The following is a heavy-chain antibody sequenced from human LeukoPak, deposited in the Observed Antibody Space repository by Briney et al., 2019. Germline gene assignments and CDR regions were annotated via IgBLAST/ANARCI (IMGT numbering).Heavy chain of an antibody. D-gene: IGHD3-10*01. CDR1: GFTFSSYA. V-gene: IGHV3-23*01. Sequence: PGGSLRLSCAASGFTFSSYAMSWVRQAPGKGLEWVSSIRGVAGSTYYADSVKGRFTISRDNSKNTLYLQMNSLRAEDTAVYYCAKEPFHLSTSITLTKGGISYYFDYWGQGTLVTVSS. J-gene: IGHJ4*02. CDR3: AKEPFHLSTSITLTKGGISYYFDY. CDR2: IRGVAGST.